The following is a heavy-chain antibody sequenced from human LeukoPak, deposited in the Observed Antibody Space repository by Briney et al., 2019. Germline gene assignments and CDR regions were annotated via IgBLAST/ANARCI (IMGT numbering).Heavy chain of an antibody. CDR3: ARDPPTTIFGVARLGYYFDY. Sequence: GGSLRLSCAASGFTFSSYSMNWVRQAPGKGLEWVSSISSSSSYIYYADSVKGRFTISRDNAKNSLYLQMNSLRAEDTAVYYCARDPPTTIFGVARLGYYFDYWGQGTLVTVSS. J-gene: IGHJ4*02. V-gene: IGHV3-21*01. CDR2: ISSSSSYI. D-gene: IGHD3-3*01. CDR1: GFTFSSYS.